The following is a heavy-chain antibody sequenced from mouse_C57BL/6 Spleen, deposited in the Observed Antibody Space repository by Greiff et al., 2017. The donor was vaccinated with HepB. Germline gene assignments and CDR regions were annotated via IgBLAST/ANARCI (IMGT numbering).Heavy chain of an antibody. D-gene: IGHD4-1*01. CDR3: ARGDWAFDY. Sequence: VQLQQSGPGLVKPSQSLSLTCSVTGYSITSGYYWNWIRQFPGNKLEWMGYISYDGSNNYNPSLKNRISITRDTSKNQFFLKLNSVTTEDTATYYCARGDWAFDYWGQGTTLTVSS. CDR1: GYSITSGYY. V-gene: IGHV3-6*01. J-gene: IGHJ2*01. CDR2: ISYDGSN.